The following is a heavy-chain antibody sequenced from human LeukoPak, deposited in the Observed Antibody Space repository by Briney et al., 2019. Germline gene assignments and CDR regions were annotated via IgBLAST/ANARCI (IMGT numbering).Heavy chain of an antibody. CDR3: TREVPAARRGAFDI. J-gene: IGHJ3*02. V-gene: IGHV3-49*04. Sequence: GGSLRLSCAASGFTFSSCAMTWVRQAPGKGLEWVGFIRSKAYGGTTEYAASVKGRFTISRDDSKSIAYLQMNSLKTEDTAVYYCTREVPAARRGAFDIWGQGTMVTVSS. D-gene: IGHD2-2*01. CDR1: GFTFSSCA. CDR2: IRSKAYGGTT.